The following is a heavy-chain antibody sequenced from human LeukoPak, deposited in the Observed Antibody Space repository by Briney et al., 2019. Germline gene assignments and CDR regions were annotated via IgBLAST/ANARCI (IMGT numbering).Heavy chain of an antibody. CDR1: GGTFSSYA. V-gene: IGHV1-69*05. D-gene: IGHD3-10*01. CDR2: IIPIFGTA. CDR3: ARGEWETTYYYGSGSQGWFDP. J-gene: IGHJ5*02. Sequence: SVKVSCKASGGTFSSYAVSWVRQAPGQGLEWMGRIIPIFGTANYAQKFQGRVTITTDESTSTAYMELSSLRSEDTAVYYCARGEWETTYYYGSGSQGWFDPWGQGTLVTVSS.